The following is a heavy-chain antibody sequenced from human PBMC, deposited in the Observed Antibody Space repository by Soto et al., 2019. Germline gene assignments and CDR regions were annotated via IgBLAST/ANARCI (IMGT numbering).Heavy chain of an antibody. V-gene: IGHV4-39*01. J-gene: IGHJ6*02. Sequence: QLQLQESGPGLVKASETLSLTCTVSGGSMSSTYYYWGWIRQPPGKGLEWIGSIYYSGSTYYNPSLKSRVTISVDTSKKQFSLKLTSVTAADTALYYCARRGGYYGSGCYADNYYGMDVWGQGTTVTVSS. CDR3: ARRGGYYGSGCYADNYYGMDV. CDR1: GGSMSSTYYY. D-gene: IGHD3-10*01. CDR2: IYYSGST.